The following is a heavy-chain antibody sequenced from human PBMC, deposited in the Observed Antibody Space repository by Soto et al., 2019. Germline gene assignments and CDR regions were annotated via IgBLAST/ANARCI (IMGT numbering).Heavy chain of an antibody. CDR3: AKEVVLQFLEWFPDYCYMDV. CDR1: GFTFSSYS. D-gene: IGHD3-3*01. J-gene: IGHJ6*03. Sequence: GGSLRLSCAASGFTFSSYSMNWVRQAPGKGLEWVSAISGSGSNTYFADSVKGRFTISRDNSKNTLYLQMNSLRAEDTAVYYCAKEVVLQFLEWFPDYCYMDVWGKGTTVTVSS. V-gene: IGHV3-23*01. CDR2: ISGSGSNT.